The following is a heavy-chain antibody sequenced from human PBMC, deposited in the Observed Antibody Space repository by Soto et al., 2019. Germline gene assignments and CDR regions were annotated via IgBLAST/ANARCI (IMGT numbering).Heavy chain of an antibody. V-gene: IGHV6-1*01. CDR1: GDRVSSNSAA. CDR3: ARVGYYDSSGYYPSGGYYYYGMDV. D-gene: IGHD3-22*01. Sequence: SQTLSLTCAISGDRVSSNSAAWNWIRQSPSRGLEWLGGTYYRSKWYNDYAVSVKSRITINPDTSKNQFSLQLNSVTPEDTAVYYCARVGYYDSSGYYPSGGYYYYGMDVWGQGTTVTVSS. J-gene: IGHJ6*02. CDR2: TYYRSKWYN.